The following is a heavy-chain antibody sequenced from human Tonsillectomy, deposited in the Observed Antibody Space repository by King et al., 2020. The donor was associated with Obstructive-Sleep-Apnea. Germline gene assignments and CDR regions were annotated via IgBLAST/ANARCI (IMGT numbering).Heavy chain of an antibody. D-gene: IGHD4-17*01. J-gene: IGHJ2*01. CDR2: ISSSGSYI. Sequence: VQLVESGGGLVKPGGSLRLSCAASAFTFRSYSMNWVRQAPGKGLEWFSSISSSGSYICSADSVKGRFTISRDNAKNSLYLQMNSLRAEDTAVYYCARDGDYWYFDLWGRGTLVTVSS. CDR1: AFTFRSYS. CDR3: ARDGDYWYFDL. V-gene: IGHV3-21*01.